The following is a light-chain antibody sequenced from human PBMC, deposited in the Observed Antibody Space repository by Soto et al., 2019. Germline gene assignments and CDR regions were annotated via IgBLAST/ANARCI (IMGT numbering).Light chain of an antibody. V-gene: IGLV2-11*01. CDR1: SIDVDDYRY. J-gene: IGLJ1*01. Sequence: SALAQPRSVSGSPGQLLTISCTGTSIDVDDYRYVSWYQQYPGKAPKLVIYDGTKRPSGVPDRFSGSNSGNTASLTISGLQAEDEADYYCCSYVTTPEIFGTGTKGTVL. CDR3: CSYVTTPEI. CDR2: DGT.